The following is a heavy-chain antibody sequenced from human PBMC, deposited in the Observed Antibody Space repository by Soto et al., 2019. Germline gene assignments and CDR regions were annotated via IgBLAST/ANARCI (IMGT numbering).Heavy chain of an antibody. CDR3: ARESEDLTSNFDY. J-gene: IGHJ4*02. V-gene: IGHV3-21*06. CDR1: GFTFTRYS. CDR2: ISSTTNYI. Sequence: PGGSQRLSCAASGFTFTRYSMNLVRHSPGKWLEWVSSISSTTNYIYYGDSMKGRFTISRDNAKNSLYLEMNSLRAEDTAVYYCARESEDLTSNFDYWGQGTLVTVSS.